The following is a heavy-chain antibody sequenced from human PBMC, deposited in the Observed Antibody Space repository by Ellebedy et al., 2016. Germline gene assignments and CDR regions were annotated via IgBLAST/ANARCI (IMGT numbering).Heavy chain of an antibody. D-gene: IGHD3-10*01. J-gene: IGHJ4*02. V-gene: IGHV4-34*01. CDR3: ARLSVVRGSEDY. CDR1: GGSFSGYY. Sequence: SETLSLTCAVYGGSFSGYYWSWIRQPPGKGLEWIGEINHSGSTNYNPSLKSRVTISVDTSKNQFSLKLSSVTAADTAVYYCARLSVVRGSEDYWGQGTLVTVSS. CDR2: INHSGST.